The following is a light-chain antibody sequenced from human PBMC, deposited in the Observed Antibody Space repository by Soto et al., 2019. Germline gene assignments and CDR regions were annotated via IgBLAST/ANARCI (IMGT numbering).Light chain of an antibody. Sequence: QSVLTQPPSVSGAPGQRVTISCTGSSSNIGAGYDVHWYQHLRKTAPKLLVYGNNNRPSGVPDRFSGSKSGTSASLVITGLQAEDESDYYCQSYDSSLSAVVFGGGTKLTVL. CDR3: QSYDSSLSAVV. CDR2: GNN. CDR1: SSNIGAGYD. J-gene: IGLJ2*01. V-gene: IGLV1-40*01.